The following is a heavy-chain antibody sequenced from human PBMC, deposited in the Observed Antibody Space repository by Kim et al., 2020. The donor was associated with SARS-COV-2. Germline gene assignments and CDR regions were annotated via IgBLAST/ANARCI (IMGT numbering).Heavy chain of an antibody. CDR3: TTGAVVPAANDY. V-gene: IGHV3-15*01. D-gene: IGHD2-2*01. J-gene: IGHJ4*02. Sequence: DYAAPVKGRVTISRDDSKNTLYLQLNSLKTEDTAVYYCTTGAVVPAANDYWGQGTLVTVSS.